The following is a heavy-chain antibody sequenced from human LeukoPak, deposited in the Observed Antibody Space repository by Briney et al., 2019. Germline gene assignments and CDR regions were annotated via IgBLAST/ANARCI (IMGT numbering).Heavy chain of an antibody. CDR2: INWNGGST. CDR3: ARGIGDSSGWLDY. Sequence: GGSLRLSCAASGFTFDDYGMSWVRQAPGKGLEWVSGINWNGGSTGYTDSVKDRFTISRDNAKNSLYLQMNSLRAEDTALYYCARGIGDSSGWLDYWGQGTLVTVSS. CDR1: GFTFDDYG. D-gene: IGHD6-19*01. J-gene: IGHJ4*02. V-gene: IGHV3-20*04.